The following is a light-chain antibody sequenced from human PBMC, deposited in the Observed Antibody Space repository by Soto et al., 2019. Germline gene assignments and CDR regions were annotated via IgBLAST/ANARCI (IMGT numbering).Light chain of an antibody. J-gene: IGLJ3*02. Sequence: QSALTQPPSASGSPGQSVTISCTGTSSDVGGYNYVSWYQQHPGKAPKLLIYEVSKRPSGVPDRFSGSKSGNTASLTVSGLQAADEADYYCNSYAGSYNWVFGGGTKLTAL. CDR2: EVS. CDR3: NSYAGSYNWV. CDR1: SSDVGGYNY. V-gene: IGLV2-8*01.